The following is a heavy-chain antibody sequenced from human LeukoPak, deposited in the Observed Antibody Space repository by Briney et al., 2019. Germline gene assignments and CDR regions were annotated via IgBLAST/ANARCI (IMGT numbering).Heavy chain of an antibody. Sequence: GASVKVSYKASGYTFSIYGINWVRQAPGQGLEWMGRITTYNGKTHYAQKFQGRVTMTTDTSTNTAFMELRSLRSDDVALYYCATDLRGNVHFDYWGQGTLVTVSS. CDR3: ATDLRGNVHFDY. D-gene: IGHD1-1*01. CDR2: ITTYNGKT. V-gene: IGHV1-18*03. CDR1: GYTFSIYG. J-gene: IGHJ4*02.